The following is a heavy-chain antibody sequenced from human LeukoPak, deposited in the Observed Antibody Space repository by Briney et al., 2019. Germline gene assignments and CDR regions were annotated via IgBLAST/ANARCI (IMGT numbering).Heavy chain of an antibody. V-gene: IGHV4-59*01. J-gene: IGHJ6*03. D-gene: IGHD3-3*01. CDR2: IYYSGST. CDR3: ARVLYYDFWSGSVGDYNYYMDV. CDR1: GGSISSYY. Sequence: SETLSLTCTVSGGSISSYYWSWIRQPPGKGLEWIGYIYYSGSTNYNPSLKSRVTISVDTSKNQFSLKLSSVTAADTAVYYCARVLYYDFWSGSVGDYNYYMDVWGKGTTVTVSS.